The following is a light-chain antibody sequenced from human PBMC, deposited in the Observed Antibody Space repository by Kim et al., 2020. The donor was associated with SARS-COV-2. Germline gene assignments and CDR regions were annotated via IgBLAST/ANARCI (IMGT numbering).Light chain of an antibody. J-gene: IGLJ2*01. V-gene: IGLV3-1*01. CDR3: QAWDSSFVV. Sequence: VSPEQAATITGAGVKLGDNYASGYKKNQGQSPVLGINQDSKRHSGIHEGFAGSNSGNTATLTIGGSKAMDEADYYCQAWDSSFVVFGGGTQLTVL. CDR1: KLGDNY. CDR2: QDS.